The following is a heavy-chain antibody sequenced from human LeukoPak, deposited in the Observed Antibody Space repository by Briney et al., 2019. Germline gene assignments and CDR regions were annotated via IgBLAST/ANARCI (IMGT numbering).Heavy chain of an antibody. CDR1: GGSFSGYY. Sequence: SETLSLTCAVYGGSFSGYYWSWIRRPPGKGLEWIGEINHSGSTNYNPSLKSRVTISVDTSKNQFSLKLSSVTAADTAVYYCAESSGSSVFDYWGQGTLVTVSS. CDR2: INHSGST. D-gene: IGHD3-10*01. J-gene: IGHJ4*02. V-gene: IGHV4-34*01. CDR3: AESSGSSVFDY.